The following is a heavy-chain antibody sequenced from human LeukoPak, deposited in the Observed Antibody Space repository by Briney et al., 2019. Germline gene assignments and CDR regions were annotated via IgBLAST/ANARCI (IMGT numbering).Heavy chain of an antibody. J-gene: IGHJ4*02. CDR1: GGSFSGYY. D-gene: IGHD2-2*01. V-gene: IGHV4-34*01. CDR2: INHSVST. Sequence: PPETLSLTCAVYGGSFSGYYWSWIRQPPGKGLEWIGEINHSVSTNYNPSLKSRVTISVDTSKNQFSLKLSSVTAADTAVYYCARSLPAIYCSSTSCYSDYWGQGTLVTVSS. CDR3: ARSLPAIYCSSTSCYSDY.